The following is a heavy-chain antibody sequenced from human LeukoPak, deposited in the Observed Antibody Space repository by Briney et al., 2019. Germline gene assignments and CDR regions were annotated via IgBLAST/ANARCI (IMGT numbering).Heavy chain of an antibody. Sequence: PSETLSLTCTVSGGSISSYYWSWIRQPPGRGLEWIGYIFYSGSTNYNPSLKSRVTISVDTSKNQFSLTLTSVTAADTAVYYCARSGYGSGSYSNWFDPWGQGTLVTVSS. D-gene: IGHD3-10*01. CDR3: ARSGYGSGSYSNWFDP. V-gene: IGHV4-59*08. CDR2: IFYSGST. J-gene: IGHJ5*02. CDR1: GGSISSYY.